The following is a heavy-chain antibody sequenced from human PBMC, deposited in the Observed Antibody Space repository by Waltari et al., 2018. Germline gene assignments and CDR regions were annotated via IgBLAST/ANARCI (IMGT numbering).Heavy chain of an antibody. CDR1: GGPVGGYG. V-gene: IGHV1-69*12. J-gene: IGHJ6*03. CDR3: ATHKLGISQHYYHMGA. D-gene: IGHD7-27*01. CDR2: IIPIFGIP. Sequence: VQLVQSGAEVRTPGSSVKVSCKASGGPVGGYGISWVRLTPGQRLEWLGVIIPIFGIPDYSQKFQDRLTITADASTSTAYMELSSLTSEDTAIYFCATHKLGISQHYYHMGAWGKGTTVTISS.